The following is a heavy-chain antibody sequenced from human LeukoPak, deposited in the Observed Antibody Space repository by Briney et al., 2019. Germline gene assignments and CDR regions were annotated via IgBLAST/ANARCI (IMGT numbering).Heavy chain of an antibody. CDR2: IRYDGSDK. CDR3: AKDLDCSGGTCHKAFDC. V-gene: IGHV3-30*02. D-gene: IGHD2-15*01. CDR1: GFTLSTYG. Sequence: PGGSLRLSCVASGFTLSTYGMHWVRQAPGKGLEWVALIRYDGSDKFYGDSVKGRFTTSRDNSKNTLCLQMSRLRVEDTAVYYCAKDLDCSGGTCHKAFDCWGQGTLVTVSS. J-gene: IGHJ4*02.